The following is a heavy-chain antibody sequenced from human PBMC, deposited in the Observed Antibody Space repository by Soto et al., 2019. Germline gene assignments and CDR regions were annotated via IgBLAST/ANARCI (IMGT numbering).Heavy chain of an antibody. CDR1: GGSISSGDYY. J-gene: IGHJ4*02. V-gene: IGHV4-30-4*01. CDR3: ARVCAYYDGTCYVPPDF. CDR2: IYYLGST. D-gene: IGHD3-22*01. Sequence: NPSETLSLTCTVSGGSISSGDYYWSWIRQPPGKGLEWIGYIYYLGSTHYNPSLRSRLTMSVDTSKNQFSLRLNSVTAADTAVYYCARVCAYYDGTCYVPPDFGVQVTLVP.